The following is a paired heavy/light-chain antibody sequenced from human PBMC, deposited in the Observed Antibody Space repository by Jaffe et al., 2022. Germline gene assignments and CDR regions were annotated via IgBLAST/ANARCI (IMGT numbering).Heavy chain of an antibody. CDR1: GYTFTSYA. CDR3: AREDIVLVVYATHLFDY. V-gene: IGHV1-3*01. J-gene: IGHJ4*02. CDR2: INAGNGNT. Sequence: QVQLVQSGAEVKKPGASVKVSCKASGYTFTSYAMHWVRQAPGQRLEWMGWINAGNGNTKYSQKFQGRVTITRDTSASTAYMELSSLRSEDTAVYYCAREDIVLVVYATHLFDYWGQGTLVTVSS. D-gene: IGHD2-8*02.
Light chain of an antibody. CDR1: QSISSY. J-gene: IGKJ1*01. V-gene: IGKV1-39*01. Sequence: DIQMTQSPSSLSASVGDRVTITCRASQSISSYLNWYQQKPGKAPKLLIYAASSLQSGVPSRFSGSGSGTDFTLTISSLQPEDFATYYCQQSYSTPPRTFGQGTKVEIK. CDR2: AAS. CDR3: QQSYSTPPRT.